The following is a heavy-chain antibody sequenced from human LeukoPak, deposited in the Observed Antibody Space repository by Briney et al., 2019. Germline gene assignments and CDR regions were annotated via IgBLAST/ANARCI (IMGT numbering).Heavy chain of an antibody. CDR2: IYYSGST. V-gene: IGHV4-61*01. D-gene: IGHD3-22*01. CDR3: ARVRYYYDSSGRDCYFDY. J-gene: IGHJ4*02. CDR1: GGSVSSGSYY. Sequence: SETLSLTCTVSGGSVSSGSYYWSWIRQPPGKGLEWIGYIYYSGSTNYNPSLKSRVTISVDTSKNQFSLKLSSVTAADTAVHYCARVRYYYDSSGRDCYFDYWGQGTLVTVSS.